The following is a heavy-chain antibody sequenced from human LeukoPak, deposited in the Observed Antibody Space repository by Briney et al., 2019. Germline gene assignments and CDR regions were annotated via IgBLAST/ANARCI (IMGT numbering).Heavy chain of an antibody. D-gene: IGHD3-10*01. CDR1: GGSISSSSYY. CDR3: AKTFYSGSGSELPHH. Sequence: PSETLSLTCTVSGGSISSSSYYWGWIRRPPGKGLEWIGSIYYSGSTYYNPSLKSRVTISVDTSKNQFSLKLSSVTAADTAEYYCAKTFYSGSGSELPHHWGQGTLVTVSS. J-gene: IGHJ1*01. CDR2: IYYSGST. V-gene: IGHV4-39*07.